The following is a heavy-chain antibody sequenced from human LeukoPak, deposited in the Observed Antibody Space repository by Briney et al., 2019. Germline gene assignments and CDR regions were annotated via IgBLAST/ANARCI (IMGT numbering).Heavy chain of an antibody. CDR2: VTGSGGST. J-gene: IGHJ5*02. CDR1: GFTFSSYA. Sequence: GGSLRLSCAASGFTFSSYAMSWVRQAPGKGLEWVSAVTGSGGSTYDADSVKGRFTISRDNSKNTLYLQMNSLRAEDTAVYYCAKDPYADYSWFDPWGQGTLVTVSS. CDR3: AKDPYADYSWFDP. V-gene: IGHV3-23*01. D-gene: IGHD4-17*01.